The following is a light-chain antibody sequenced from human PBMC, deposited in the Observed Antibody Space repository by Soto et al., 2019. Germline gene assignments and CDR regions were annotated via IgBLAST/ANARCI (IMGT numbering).Light chain of an antibody. CDR2: GAS. J-gene: IGKJ1*01. CDR3: QQYDNSPWT. CDR1: QSVSSSF. Sequence: EIVLTQSPGTLYWSTGERATLSCRASQSVSSSFLAWYQQKPGQAPRLLIYGASSRAAGIPDRFSGSGSGTDFTLTISRLEPEDFAVYYCQQYDNSPWTFGQGTKVEIK. V-gene: IGKV3-20*01.